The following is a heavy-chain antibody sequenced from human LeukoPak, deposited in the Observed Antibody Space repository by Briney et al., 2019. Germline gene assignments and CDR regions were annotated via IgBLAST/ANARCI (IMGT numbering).Heavy chain of an antibody. D-gene: IGHD2-2*01. J-gene: IGHJ4*02. Sequence: GSLRLSCAASGFTFSSYAMSWVRQAPGKGLEWVSAISGSGGSTYYADSVKGRFTISRDNSKNTLYLQMNSLRAEDTAVYYCAKSGPYCSSTSCNYFDYWGQGTLVAVSS. CDR2: ISGSGGST. V-gene: IGHV3-23*01. CDR1: GFTFSSYA. CDR3: AKSGPYCSSTSCNYFDY.